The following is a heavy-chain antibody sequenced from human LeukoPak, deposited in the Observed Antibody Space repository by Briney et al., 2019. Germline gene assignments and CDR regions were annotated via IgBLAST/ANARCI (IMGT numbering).Heavy chain of an antibody. CDR2: INPHSGGT. CDR3: AREFMRVTAFDI. V-gene: IGHV1-2*02. Sequence: ASVKVICKASGYTFSDNYIHWVRQAPGQGLEWMRWINPHSGGTNYGENFQGRVTLTRDTSISTAYMDLSSLISDDTAVYYCAREFMRVTAFDIWGQGTMVTVSS. J-gene: IGHJ3*02. CDR1: GYTFSDNY. D-gene: IGHD2-21*02.